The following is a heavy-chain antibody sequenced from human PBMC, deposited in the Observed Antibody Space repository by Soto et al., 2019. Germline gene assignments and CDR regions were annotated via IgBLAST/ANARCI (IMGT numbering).Heavy chain of an antibody. Sequence: QVQLQQWGAGLLKPSETLSLTCAVYGGSFSGYYWSWIRQPPGKGLEWIGEINHSGSTNYNPSLKSRVTISVDTSKNQFSLKLSSVTAADTAVYYCASTVPTTSYYYGMDVWGQGTTVTVSS. J-gene: IGHJ6*02. CDR3: ASTVPTTSYYYGMDV. CDR1: GGSFSGYY. V-gene: IGHV4-34*01. CDR2: INHSGST. D-gene: IGHD1-1*01.